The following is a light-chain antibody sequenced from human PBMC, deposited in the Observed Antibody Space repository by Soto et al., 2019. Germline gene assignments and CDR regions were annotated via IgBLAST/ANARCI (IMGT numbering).Light chain of an antibody. CDR1: QDISSL. CDR2: AAS. V-gene: IGKV1-9*01. CDR3: QHFRSFPIT. J-gene: IGKJ5*01. Sequence: DIQMTQSPSTLSASVGDRVTITCRASQDISSLLAWYQQKPCKAPKLRIYAASTLQNGVPSRFSGSGSGTDFTLTISSMQAEDFAADYCQHFRSFPITFGQGTRLEIK.